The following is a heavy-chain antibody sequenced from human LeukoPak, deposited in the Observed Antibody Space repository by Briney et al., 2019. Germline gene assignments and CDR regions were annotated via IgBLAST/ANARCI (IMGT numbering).Heavy chain of an antibody. CDR2: VYYSGST. J-gene: IGHJ6*03. CDR3: ARDTHYSQDCSGDSCYYYYYMDV. CDR1: GGSISSSAYY. Sequence: SETLSLTCTVSGGSISSSAYYWDWIRQPPGKGLEWIGSVYYSGSTYYNPSLKSRVTISVDTSKNQFSLNLTSVTAADTAVYSCARDTHYSQDCSGDSCYYYYYMDVWGKATTVTVSS. D-gene: IGHD2-15*01. V-gene: IGHV4-39*07.